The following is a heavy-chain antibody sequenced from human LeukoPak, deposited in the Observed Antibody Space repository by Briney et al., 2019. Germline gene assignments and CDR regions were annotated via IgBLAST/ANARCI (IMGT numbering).Heavy chain of an antibody. J-gene: IGHJ4*02. CDR3: AKQRYDFWSGYPHLDY. D-gene: IGHD3-3*01. CDR2: IRYDGSNK. CDR1: GFTFSSYG. V-gene: IGHV3-30*02. Sequence: GGSLRLSCAASGFTFSSYGMHWVRQAPGKGLEWVAFIRYDGSNKYYADSVKGRFTISRDNSKNTLYLQMNSLRAEDTAVYYCAKQRYDFWSGYPHLDYWGQGTLVTVSS.